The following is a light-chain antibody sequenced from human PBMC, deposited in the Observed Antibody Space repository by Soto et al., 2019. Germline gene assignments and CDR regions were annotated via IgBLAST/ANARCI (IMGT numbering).Light chain of an antibody. J-gene: IGKJ1*01. V-gene: IGKV1-5*03. Sequence: DIQMTQSASTLSGSLGERVTITCRASQTISSWLAWYQQKPGKAPKLLIYKASTLKSGVPSRFSGSGSGTEFTLTISSLQPDDFATYYCQHYNSYSGAFGQGTKVDIK. CDR3: QHYNSYSGA. CDR1: QTISSW. CDR2: KAS.